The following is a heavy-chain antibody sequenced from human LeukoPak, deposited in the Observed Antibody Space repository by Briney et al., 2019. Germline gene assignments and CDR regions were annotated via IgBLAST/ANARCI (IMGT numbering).Heavy chain of an antibody. Sequence: GGSLRLSCAASGFTFSGYAMTWVRQAPGKELEWVSAITGGGGSTHYADSVKGRFTISRDNSRNTLFLQMNGLRAEDTAVYYCAKGRGTSSGWSFDYWGQGTLVTVSS. D-gene: IGHD6-19*01. V-gene: IGHV3-23*01. J-gene: IGHJ4*02. CDR1: GFTFSGYA. CDR2: ITGGGGST. CDR3: AKGRGTSSGWSFDY.